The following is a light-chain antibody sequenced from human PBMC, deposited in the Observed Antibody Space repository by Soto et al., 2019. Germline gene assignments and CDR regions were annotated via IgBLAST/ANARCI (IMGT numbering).Light chain of an antibody. J-gene: IGKJ2*01. CDR1: SSSKW. Sequence: DIQMTQSPSTLAASVGDTVTMTCRSSSKWLAWYQKKPGKAPKLLIYDVSNLERGVPPRFSGSTSGAESTLTITGLQPDDIGTYYCQHTTDFTFCQGTKVEIK. CDR3: QHTTDFT. CDR2: DVS. V-gene: IGKV1-5*01.